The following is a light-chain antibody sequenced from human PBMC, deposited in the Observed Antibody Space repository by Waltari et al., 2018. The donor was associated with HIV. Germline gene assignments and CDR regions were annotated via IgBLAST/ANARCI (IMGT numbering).Light chain of an antibody. Sequence: DIVMTQSPTSLAVSLGGRATINATSSRPFLYSSDNQNYLAWYLQRPGQSPRVLLFWASTRAFGVPNRFSGSGSGTDFSLTLSSLQADDVGIYYCQQYYTVPPTFGGGTKVEI. CDR1: RPFLYSSDNQNY. CDR3: QQYYTVPPT. J-gene: IGKJ4*01. V-gene: IGKV4-1*01. CDR2: WAS.